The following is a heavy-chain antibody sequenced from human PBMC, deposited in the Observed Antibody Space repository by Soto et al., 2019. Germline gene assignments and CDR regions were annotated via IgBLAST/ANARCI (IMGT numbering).Heavy chain of an antibody. CDR1: GYTFTSYD. D-gene: IGHD1-7*01. CDR3: AIITGTTWYYGMDV. V-gene: IGHV1-8*01. Sequence: QVQLVQSGAEVKKPGASVKVSCKASGYTFTSYDINWVRQANGQGLEWMGWMNPNSGNTGYAQKFQGRVTMTRNTSISTAYMELSSLRSEDTAVYYCAIITGTTWYYGMDVWGQGTTVTVSS. J-gene: IGHJ6*02. CDR2: MNPNSGNT.